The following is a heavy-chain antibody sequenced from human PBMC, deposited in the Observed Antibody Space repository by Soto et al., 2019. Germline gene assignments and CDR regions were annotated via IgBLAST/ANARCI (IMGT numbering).Heavy chain of an antibody. D-gene: IGHD3-10*01. CDR3: ARMFRARKNIVGLRPRPYYYGMDV. J-gene: IGHJ6*02. Sequence: TSETLSLTCAVYGGSFSGYYWSWIRQPPGKGLEWIGEINHSGSTNYNPSLKSRVTISVDTSKNQFSLKLSSVTAADTAVYYCARMFRARKNIVGLRPRPYYYGMDVWGQGTTVTVSS. CDR1: GGSFSGYY. CDR2: INHSGST. V-gene: IGHV4-34*01.